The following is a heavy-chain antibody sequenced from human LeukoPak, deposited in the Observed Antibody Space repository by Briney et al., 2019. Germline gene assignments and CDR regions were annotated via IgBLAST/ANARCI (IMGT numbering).Heavy chain of an antibody. D-gene: IGHD3-10*01. J-gene: IGHJ5*02. CDR2: IDYSENT. Sequence: TSSETLSLTCTVSGGSISNYYWSWIRQSPGKGLEWIGYIDYSENTNYNPSLKSRVTISVETSKNQFSLKLKSVTAADTAVYYCARGGYYGSGNDFRFDPWGQGTLVTVSS. CDR3: ARGGYYGSGNDFRFDP. CDR1: GGSISNYY. V-gene: IGHV4-59*01.